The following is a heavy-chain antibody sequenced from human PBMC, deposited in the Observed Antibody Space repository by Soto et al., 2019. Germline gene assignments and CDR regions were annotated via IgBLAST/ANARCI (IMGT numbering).Heavy chain of an antibody. J-gene: IGHJ6*03. Sequence: TLSLTCTLSGGSICSYYWSWVRPPPGKGLEWIGYIYYSGSTNYNPSLKSRVTITVDTSKNQFSLKLSSVTAADTAVYYCAREVVAATGFYYYYMDVWGKGTTVTVSS. CDR3: AREVVAATGFYYYYMDV. CDR2: IYYSGST. CDR1: GGSICSYY. D-gene: IGHD2-15*01. V-gene: IGHV4-59*01.